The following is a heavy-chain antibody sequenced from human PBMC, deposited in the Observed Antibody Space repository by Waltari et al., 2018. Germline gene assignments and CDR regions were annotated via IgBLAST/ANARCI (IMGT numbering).Heavy chain of an antibody. J-gene: IGHJ4*02. CDR2: IYHSGST. CDR3: ARVGGSGGSVWPHFDY. Sequence: QVQLQESGPGLVKPSETLSLTCAVSGYSISSGYYWGWIRQPPGKGLEWIGSIYHSGSTYYNPSLKSRVTISVDTSKNQFSLKLSSVTAADTAVYYCARVGGSGGSVWPHFDYWGQGTLVIVSS. D-gene: IGHD2-15*01. CDR1: GYSISSGYY. V-gene: IGHV4-38-2*01.